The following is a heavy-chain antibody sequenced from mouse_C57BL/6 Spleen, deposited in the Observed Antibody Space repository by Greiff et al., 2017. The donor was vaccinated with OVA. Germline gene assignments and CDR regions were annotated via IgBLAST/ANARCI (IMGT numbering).Heavy chain of an antibody. CDR3: ARREYDYDFYAMDY. D-gene: IGHD2-4*01. Sequence: VQLVESGAELARPGASVKLSCKASGYTFTSYGISWVKQRTGQGLEWIGEIYPRSGNTYYNEKFKGKATLTADKSSSTAYMELRSLTSEDSAVYFCARREYDYDFYAMDYWGQGTSVTVSS. CDR2: IYPRSGNT. J-gene: IGHJ4*01. CDR1: GYTFTSYG. V-gene: IGHV1-81*01.